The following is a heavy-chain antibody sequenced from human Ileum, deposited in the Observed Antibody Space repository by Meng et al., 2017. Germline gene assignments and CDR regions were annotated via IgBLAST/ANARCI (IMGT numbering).Heavy chain of an antibody. CDR3: ARGGPWFDP. J-gene: IGHJ5*02. V-gene: IGHV4-34*01. CDR1: GGSFSGYY. CDR2: INHSGST. Sequence: QVQLQQRGAGLLKASGPLPLTCAVYGGSFSGYYWSWIRQPPGKGLEWIGEINHSGSTNYNPSLKSRVTISVDTSKNQFSLKLSSVTAADTAVYYCARGGPWFDPWGQGTLVTVSS.